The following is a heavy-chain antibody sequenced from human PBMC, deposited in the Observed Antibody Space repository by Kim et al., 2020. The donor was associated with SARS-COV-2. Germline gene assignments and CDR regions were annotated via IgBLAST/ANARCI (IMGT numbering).Heavy chain of an antibody. V-gene: IGHV1-69*13. D-gene: IGHD3-22*01. CDR2: IIPIFGTA. Sequence: SVKVSCKASGGTFSSYAISWVRQAPGQGLEWMGGIIPIFGTANYAQKFQGRVTITADESTSTASMELSSLRSEDTAVYYCARDRAIRYYYDSSGYYSFDDWGQGTLVTVSS. CDR3: ARDRAIRYYYDSSGYYSFDD. J-gene: IGHJ4*02. CDR1: GGTFSSYA.